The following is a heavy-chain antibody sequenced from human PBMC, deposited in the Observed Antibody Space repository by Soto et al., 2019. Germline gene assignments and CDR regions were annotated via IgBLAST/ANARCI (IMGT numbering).Heavy chain of an antibody. CDR2: IYHSGST. CDR3: AREGRMGTFDY. Sequence: SETLSLTCAVYGGSISSGGYSWSWIRQPPGKGLEWIGYIYHSGSTYYNPSLKSRVTILEDTSKNQFSLKLNSVTAADTAVYYCAREGRMGTFDYWGQGALVTVSS. CDR1: GGSISSGGYS. V-gene: IGHV4-30-2*01. J-gene: IGHJ4*02. D-gene: IGHD1-1*01.